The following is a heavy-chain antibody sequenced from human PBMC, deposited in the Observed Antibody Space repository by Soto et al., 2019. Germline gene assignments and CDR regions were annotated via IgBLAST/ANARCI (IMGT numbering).Heavy chain of an antibody. V-gene: IGHV4-30-2*01. CDR2: IYHSGST. D-gene: IGHD3-10*01. Sequence: QLQLQESGSGLVKPSQTLSLTCAVSGGSISSGGYFWSWIRQPPGKGLEWIGYIYHSGSTYYNPSLKSRVTISVDRSENPLSLKLSSVPAADAAVYYCARGLGPWGQGTLVTVSS. CDR3: ARGLGP. J-gene: IGHJ5*02. CDR1: GGSISSGGYF.